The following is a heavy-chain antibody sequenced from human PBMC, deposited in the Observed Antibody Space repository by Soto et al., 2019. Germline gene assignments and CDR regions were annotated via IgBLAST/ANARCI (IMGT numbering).Heavy chain of an antibody. Sequence: SGPTLVNPTQTLTLTCTFSGFSLSTSGMCVSWIRQPPGKALEWLARIDWDDDKYYSTSLKTRLTISKDTSKNQVVLTMTNMDPVDTATYYCARIRIAAAGTGYYYYGMDVWGQGTTVTVS. CDR3: ARIRIAAAGTGYYYYGMDV. J-gene: IGHJ6*02. D-gene: IGHD6-13*01. CDR2: IDWDDDK. V-gene: IGHV2-70*11. CDR1: GFSLSTSGMC.